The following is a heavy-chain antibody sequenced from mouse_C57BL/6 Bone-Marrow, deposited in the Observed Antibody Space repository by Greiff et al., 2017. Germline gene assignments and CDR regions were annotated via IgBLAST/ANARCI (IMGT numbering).Heavy chain of an antibody. CDR3: VRKRGHYFDY. J-gene: IGHJ2*01. CDR2: IRSKSSNYAT. V-gene: IGHV10-3*01. CDR1: GFTFNTYA. Sequence: DVMLVESGGGLVQPKGSLKLSCAASGFTFNTYAMHWVRQAPGKGLVWVARIRSKSSNYATYYADSVKDRFTISREDSQSMLYLQMNNLTTEDTAMYYCVRKRGHYFDYWGQGTTLTVSS.